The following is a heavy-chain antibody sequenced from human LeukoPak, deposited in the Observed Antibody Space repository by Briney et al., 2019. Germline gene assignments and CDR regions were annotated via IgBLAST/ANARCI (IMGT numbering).Heavy chain of an antibody. J-gene: IGHJ4*02. CDR2: ISWNSGSI. V-gene: IGHV3-9*01. Sequence: GGSLRLSCAASGFTFDDYAMHWVRQAPGKGLEWVSGISWNSGSIGYADSVKGRFTISRDNAKNSLYLQMNGLRAEDTALYYCAKVGAYDSSGYLDYWGQGTLVTVSS. D-gene: IGHD3-22*01. CDR3: AKVGAYDSSGYLDY. CDR1: GFTFDDYA.